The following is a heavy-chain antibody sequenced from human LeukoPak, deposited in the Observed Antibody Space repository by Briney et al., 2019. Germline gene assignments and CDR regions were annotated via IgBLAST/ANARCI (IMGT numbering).Heavy chain of an antibody. Sequence: SETLSLTCTVSGGSISSSNYYWGWIRQPPGKGLEWIGSFYYSGSTYYNPSLKSRVTISVDTSKNQFSLKLSSVTAADTAVYYCARGYSSTHWGQGALVTVSS. J-gene: IGHJ4*02. V-gene: IGHV4-39*07. D-gene: IGHD6-13*01. CDR1: GGSISSSNYY. CDR3: ARGYSSTH. CDR2: FYYSGST.